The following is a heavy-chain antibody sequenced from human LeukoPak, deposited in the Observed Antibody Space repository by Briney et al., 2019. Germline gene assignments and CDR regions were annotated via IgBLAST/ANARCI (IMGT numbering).Heavy chain of an antibody. D-gene: IGHD6-6*01. CDR1: GFSFSTYG. V-gene: IGHV3-33*06. CDR2: MWYDGSKD. CDR3: AKDRETYEYTFDY. Sequence: PGKSLRLSCAASGFSFSTYGIHWVRQAPGKGLEWVAVMWYDGSKDYYADSVKGRFTISRDTSENTLYLQMNNLRAEDTAVYYCAKDRETYEYTFDYWGQGTLVTVSS. J-gene: IGHJ4*02.